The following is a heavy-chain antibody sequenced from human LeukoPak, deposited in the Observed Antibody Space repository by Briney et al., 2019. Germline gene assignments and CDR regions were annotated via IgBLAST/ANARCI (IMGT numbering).Heavy chain of an antibody. D-gene: IGHD3-22*01. CDR2: IYYSGSP. CDR1: GGSINSYY. V-gene: IGHV4-59*01. J-gene: IGHJ4*02. Sequence: PSETLSLTRTVSGGSINSYYWNWIRQPPGKGLELIGYIYYSGSPTYNPSLKSRVTISVDTSKNQFSLQLSSVTAADTAVYYCARAKYYYDILNWGQGTLVTVSS. CDR3: ARAKYYYDILN.